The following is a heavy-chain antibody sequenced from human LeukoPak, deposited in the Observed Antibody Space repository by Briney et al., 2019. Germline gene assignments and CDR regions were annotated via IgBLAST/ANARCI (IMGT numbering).Heavy chain of an antibody. CDR1: GFTFSSYG. CDR2: ISYDGSNK. V-gene: IGHV3-30*18. CDR3: AKSFGEFHGY. J-gene: IGHJ4*02. Sequence: GGSLRLSCAASGFTFSSYGMHWVRQAPGKGLEWVAVISYDGSNKYYADSVKGRFTISRDNSKNTLYLQMSSLRAEDTAVYYCAKSFGEFHGYWGQGTLVTVSS. D-gene: IGHD3-10*01.